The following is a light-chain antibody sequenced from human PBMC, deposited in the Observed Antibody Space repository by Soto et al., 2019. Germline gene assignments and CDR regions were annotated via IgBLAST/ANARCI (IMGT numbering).Light chain of an antibody. CDR2: GAS. J-gene: IGKJ2*01. CDR3: QQYDTWPPENT. CDR1: QSVSSS. V-gene: IGKV3-15*01. Sequence: EIVMTQSPATLSLSPGDTATLSCRASQSVSSSLAWFQQKPGQAPRLLIYGASTRATDIPARFSGSGSGTEFTLTISSLQSEDFAVYYCQQYDTWPPENTFGQGTKLEIK.